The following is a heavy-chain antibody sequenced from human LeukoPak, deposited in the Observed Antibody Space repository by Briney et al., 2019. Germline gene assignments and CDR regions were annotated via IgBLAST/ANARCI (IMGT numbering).Heavy chain of an antibody. CDR1: GFTVSSKY. J-gene: IGHJ4*02. CDR2: ISSSGSII. D-gene: IGHD2-2*01. Sequence: GGSLRLSCAASGFTVSSKYMSWVRQAPGKGLEWVSYISSSGSIIFYADSVKGRFTISRDNAKKSLYLQMNSLRAEDTAIYYCARGVVPPPYWGQGTLVTVSS. V-gene: IGHV3-48*03. CDR3: ARGVVPPPY.